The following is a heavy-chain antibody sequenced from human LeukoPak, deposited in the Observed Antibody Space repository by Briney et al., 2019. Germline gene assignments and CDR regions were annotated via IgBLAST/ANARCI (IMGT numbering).Heavy chain of an antibody. D-gene: IGHD3-22*01. Sequence: SETLSPTCAVYGGSFSGYYWSWIRQPPGKGLEWIGEINHSGSTNYNPSLKSRVTISVDTSKNQFSLKLSSVTAADTAVYYCASGPTYYYDSSGYSWGQGTLVTVSS. CDR3: ASGPTYYYDSSGYS. CDR1: GGSFSGYY. J-gene: IGHJ4*02. V-gene: IGHV4-34*01. CDR2: INHSGST.